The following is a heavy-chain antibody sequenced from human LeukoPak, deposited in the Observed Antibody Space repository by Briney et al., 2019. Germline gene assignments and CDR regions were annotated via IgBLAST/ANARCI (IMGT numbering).Heavy chain of an antibody. Sequence: AETLSLTCAVYGGSFRGYYWSWIRQPAGGGREWIGRSYTSWCTNFNPARKSRVTMPVDTSKNQFSLKLSSVTAADTAVYYCAREATIFGVVDDAFDIRGQGTMVTVSS. CDR2: SYTSWCT. V-gene: IGHV4-4*07. CDR1: GGSFRGYY. CDR3: AREATIFGVVDDAFDI. D-gene: IGHD3-3*01. J-gene: IGHJ3*02.